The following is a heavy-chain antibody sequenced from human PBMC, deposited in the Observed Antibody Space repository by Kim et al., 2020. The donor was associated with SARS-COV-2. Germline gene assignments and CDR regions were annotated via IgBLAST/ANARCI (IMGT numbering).Heavy chain of an antibody. J-gene: IGHJ4*02. Sequence: NNYNPSLKSRVTMSVDTSKNQFSLKLSSVTAADTAVYYCARDARFVYFDYWGQGTLVTVSS. V-gene: IGHV4-4*07. CDR3: ARDARFVYFDY. CDR2: N. D-gene: IGHD3-16*01.